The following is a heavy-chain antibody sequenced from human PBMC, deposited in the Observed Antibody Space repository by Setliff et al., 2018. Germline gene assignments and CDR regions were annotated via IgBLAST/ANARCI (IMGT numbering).Heavy chain of an antibody. D-gene: IGHD1-1*01. V-gene: IGHV7-4-1*02. Sequence: ASVKVSCKTSGYAFITFGMSWVRQAPGQGLEWMGWINTDTGNPTSAQGFTGRFVFSLDTSVSTAYLQISSLKAEDTALYYCARVGTGSLLDYWGQGTLVTVSS. J-gene: IGHJ4*02. CDR1: GYAFITFG. CDR2: INTDTGNP. CDR3: ARVGTGSLLDY.